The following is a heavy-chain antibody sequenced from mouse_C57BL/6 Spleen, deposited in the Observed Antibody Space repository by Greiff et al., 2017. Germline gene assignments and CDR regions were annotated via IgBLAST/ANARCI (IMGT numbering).Heavy chain of an antibody. D-gene: IGHD2-4*01. CDR2: INPNNGGT. Sequence: EVQLQQSGPELVKPGASVKISCKASGYTFTDYYMNRVKQSHGKSLEWIGDINPNNGGTSYNQKFKGKATLTVDKSSSTAYMELRSLTSEDSAVYYCARGRITQSPNWYFDVWGTGTTVTVSS. CDR3: ARGRITQSPNWYFDV. V-gene: IGHV1-26*01. CDR1: GYTFTDYY. J-gene: IGHJ1*03.